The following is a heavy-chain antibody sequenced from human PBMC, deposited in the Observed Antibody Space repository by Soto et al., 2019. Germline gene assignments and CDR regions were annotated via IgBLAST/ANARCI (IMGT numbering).Heavy chain of an antibody. CDR3: ARDPASVGYHFDL. CDR1: GFSFSNYG. Sequence: QVQLVESRGGVVQPGRALKLPCAAAGFSFSNYGFHWVRQAPGKGPEWVAVIWFDGSKKYYADSVEGRFTISRDNSKNTLSLQMNTLRDEDTAVYYCARDPASVGYHFDLSGQGTLVTVSS. D-gene: IGHD6-13*01. V-gene: IGHV3-33*01. CDR2: IWFDGSKK. J-gene: IGHJ4*02.